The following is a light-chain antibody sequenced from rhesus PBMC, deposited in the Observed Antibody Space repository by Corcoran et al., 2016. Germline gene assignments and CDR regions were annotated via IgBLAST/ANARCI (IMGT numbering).Light chain of an antibody. V-gene: IGKV4-1*01. CDR3: QQYYSTPLT. CDR1: QSLLYSSNNKKY. CDR2: WAS. J-gene: IGKJ4*01. Sequence: DIVMTQSPDSLAVSLGERVIINCKSSQSLLYSSNNKKYLAWYQQKPGQVPKLLIYWASTRESGVPHRFSGSGSGTDFTLTISGLQAEDVAVYYCQQYYSTPLTFGEGTKVEIK.